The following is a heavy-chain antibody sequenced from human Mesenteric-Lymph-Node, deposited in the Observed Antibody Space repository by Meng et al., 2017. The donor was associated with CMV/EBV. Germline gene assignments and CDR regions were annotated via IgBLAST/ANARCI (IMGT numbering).Heavy chain of an antibody. CDR2: ISGSGATS. D-gene: IGHD6-19*01. CDR1: GFTFSSYA. V-gene: IGHV3-23*01. Sequence: ASGFTFSSYAMSWVRQAPGKGLEWVSAISGSGATSYYADSVKGRITISRDNSKNTLYLQMKSLRAEDTAVYYCAKETRERSGWPFDYWGQGTLVTVSS. CDR3: AKETRERSGWPFDY. J-gene: IGHJ4*02.